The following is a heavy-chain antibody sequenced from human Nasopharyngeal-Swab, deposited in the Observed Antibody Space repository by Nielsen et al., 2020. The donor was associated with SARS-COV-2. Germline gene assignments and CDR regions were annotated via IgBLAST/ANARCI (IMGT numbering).Heavy chain of an antibody. D-gene: IGHD6-19*01. V-gene: IGHV1-8*01. CDR2: MNPNSGNT. CDR3: ARDTSGSIAVADY. CDR1: GDTFTSYD. Sequence: AAVKVSCKASGDTFTSYDINWVRQDTGQGREGMGWMNPNSGNTGYAQKFQGRVTMTRNNSISKAYMELSSLRSEDTAVYYCARDTSGSIAVADYWGQGTLVTVSS. J-gene: IGHJ4*02.